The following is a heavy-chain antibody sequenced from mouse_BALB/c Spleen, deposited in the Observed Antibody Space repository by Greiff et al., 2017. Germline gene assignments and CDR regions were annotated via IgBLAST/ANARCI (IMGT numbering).Heavy chain of an antibody. CDR3: ARDGNYCDY. CDR1: GYTFTSYW. J-gene: IGHJ2*01. Sequence: QVQLQQSGAELAKPGASVKMSCKASGYTFTSYWMHWVNQRPGQGLEWIGYINPSTGYTEYNQKFKDKATLTADKSSSTAYMQLSSLTSEDSAVYYCARDGNYCDYWGQGTTLTVSS. V-gene: IGHV1-7*01. CDR2: INPSTGYT. D-gene: IGHD2-1*01.